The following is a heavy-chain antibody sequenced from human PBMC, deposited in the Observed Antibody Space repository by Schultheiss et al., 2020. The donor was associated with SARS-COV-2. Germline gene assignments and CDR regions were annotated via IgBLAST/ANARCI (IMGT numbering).Heavy chain of an antibody. CDR3: ARANYFDY. J-gene: IGHJ4*02. Sequence: SETLSLTCAVSGYSISSGYYWGWIRQPPGKGLEWIGSFYHSGSTYYNPSLKSRVTISVDTSKNQFSLKLSSVTAADTAVYYCARANYFDYWGQGTLVTVSS. CDR2: FYHSGST. V-gene: IGHV4-38-2*01. CDR1: GYSISSGYY.